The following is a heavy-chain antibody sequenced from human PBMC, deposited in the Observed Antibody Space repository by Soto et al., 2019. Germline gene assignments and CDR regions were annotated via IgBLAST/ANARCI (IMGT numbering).Heavy chain of an antibody. CDR2: FSGSGDKT. CDR3: AKGRQWELPLDY. D-gene: IGHD1-26*01. CDR1: GFTFSSYA. Sequence: PGGSLRLSCAASGFTFSSYAMSWVRQAPGKGLEWVSVFSGSGDKTYYADSVKGRFTISRDNSKNTLYLQMNSLRAEDTAVYYCAKGRQWELPLDYWGQGTLVTVSS. V-gene: IGHV3-23*01. J-gene: IGHJ4*02.